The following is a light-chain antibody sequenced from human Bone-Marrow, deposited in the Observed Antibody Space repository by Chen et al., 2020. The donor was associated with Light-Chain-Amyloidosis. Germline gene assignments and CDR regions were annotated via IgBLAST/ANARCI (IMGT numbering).Light chain of an antibody. Sequence: IDMTKSPSTLSASVGDKVTIACRAGKSISSWLAWYQQKPGKAPRVLIYNASILESGVPSRFSGSGAGTEFTLTITSLQSDGVATYHCQDYEGSSSYSFGQGTKLEIK. CDR1: KSISSW. CDR3: QDYEGSSSYS. CDR2: NAS. V-gene: IGKV1-5*03. J-gene: IGKJ2*03.